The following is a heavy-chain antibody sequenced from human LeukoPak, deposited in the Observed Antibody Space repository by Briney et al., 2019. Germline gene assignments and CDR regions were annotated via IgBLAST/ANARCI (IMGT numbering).Heavy chain of an antibody. CDR2: INHSGST. CDR1: GGSFSGYY. CDR3: ARRPYSSTWPFNY. V-gene: IGHV4-34*01. D-gene: IGHD6-13*01. J-gene: IGHJ4*02. Sequence: PSETLSLTCAVYGGSFSGYYWSWIRQPPGKGLEWIGEINHSGSTNYNPSLKSRVTISVDTSKNQFSLKLNSVTAADTAVYYCARRPYSSTWPFNYWGQGTLVTVSS.